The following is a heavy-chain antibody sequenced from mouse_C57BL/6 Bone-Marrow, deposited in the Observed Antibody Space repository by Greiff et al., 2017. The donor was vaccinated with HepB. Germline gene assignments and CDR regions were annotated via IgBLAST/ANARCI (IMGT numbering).Heavy chain of an antibody. D-gene: IGHD2-1*01. Sequence: EVQLQQSGAELVRPGASVKLSCTASGFNIKDDYMHWVKQRPEQGLEWIGWIDPENGDTEYASKFQGKATITADTSSNTAYLQLSSLTSEDTAVYYCTNGNPYYYAMDYGGQGTAVTVSA. CDR3: TNGNPYYYAMDY. CDR1: GFNIKDDY. CDR2: IDPENGDT. V-gene: IGHV14-4*01. J-gene: IGHJ4*01.